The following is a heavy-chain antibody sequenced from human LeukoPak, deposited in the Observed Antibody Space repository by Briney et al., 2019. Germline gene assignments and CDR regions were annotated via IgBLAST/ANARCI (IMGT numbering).Heavy chain of an antibody. Sequence: AGGSLRLSCAASGFTFSSYGMHGVRQAPGKGLEWVAVISYDGSNKYYADSVKGRFTISRDNSKNTLSLQMNSLRAEDTAVYYCAKEYCGGRCYEDYFNYWGQGTLVTVSS. CDR2: ISYDGSNK. CDR3: AKEYCGGRCYEDYFNY. D-gene: IGHD2-15*01. J-gene: IGHJ4*02. V-gene: IGHV3-30*18. CDR1: GFTFSSYG.